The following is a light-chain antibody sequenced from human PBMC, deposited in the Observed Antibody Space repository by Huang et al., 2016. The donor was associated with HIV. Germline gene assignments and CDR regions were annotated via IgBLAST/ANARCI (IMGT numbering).Light chain of an antibody. V-gene: IGKV3-20*01. CDR1: QSVSSSY. Sequence: IVLTQSPGTLPLSPGERATLSCRASQSVSSSYLVWYQQKPGQAPRLLIYGASSRATGIPGRFSGSGSGTDFTLTISRLEPEDFAVYYCQQYGSPWTFGQGTKVEIK. J-gene: IGKJ1*01. CDR2: GAS. CDR3: QQYGSPWT.